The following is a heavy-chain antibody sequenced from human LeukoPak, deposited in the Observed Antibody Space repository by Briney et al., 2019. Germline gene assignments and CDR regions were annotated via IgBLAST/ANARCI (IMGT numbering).Heavy chain of an antibody. J-gene: IGHJ4*02. V-gene: IGHV1-2*02. Sequence: ASVKVSCKASGYTFTGYHIHWVRQAPGQGLEWMGWINPNSGGTNYAQKFKGRVTMTRDTSISTAYMDLSRLRSDDTAVYFCARLRSSGPSRYFDYWGQGTLVTVSS. CDR2: INPNSGGT. CDR3: ARLRSSGPSRYFDY. CDR1: GYTFTGYH. D-gene: IGHD6-19*01.